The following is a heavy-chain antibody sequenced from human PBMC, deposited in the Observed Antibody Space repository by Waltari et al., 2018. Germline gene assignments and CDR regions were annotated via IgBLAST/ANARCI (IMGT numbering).Heavy chain of an antibody. CDR2: INPNSGGT. Sequence: QVQLVPSGAEVKKPGASVKVSCKASGYTFTGYYMPWVRQAPGQGLEWMGRINPNSGGTNYAQKFQGRVTMTRDTSISTAYMELSRLRSDDTAVYYCARDQLSGGGEVDYWGQGTLVTVSS. CDR1: GYTFTGYY. V-gene: IGHV1-2*06. J-gene: IGHJ4*02. D-gene: IGHD2-2*01. CDR3: ARDQLSGGGEVDY.